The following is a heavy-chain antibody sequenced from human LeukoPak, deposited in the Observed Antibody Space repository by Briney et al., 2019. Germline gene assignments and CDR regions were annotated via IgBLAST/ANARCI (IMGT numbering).Heavy chain of an antibody. CDR1: GFTFTTSA. D-gene: IGHD1-26*01. Sequence: VASVKLSCKASGFTFTTSAMQWVRQARGQRLEWIGCVVDASGNTNDAQKSQERVTITRHMPKSTAYMELISLRSEETAVYCCAADHGGRYFPTRFDYWGQGTLVTVSS. CDR2: VVDASGNT. J-gene: IGHJ4*02. CDR3: AADHGGRYFPTRFDY. V-gene: IGHV1-58*02.